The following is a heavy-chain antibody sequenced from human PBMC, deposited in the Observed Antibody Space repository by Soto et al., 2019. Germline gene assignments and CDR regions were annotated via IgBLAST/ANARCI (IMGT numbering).Heavy chain of an antibody. CDR2: IKQDGSEK. Sequence: GGSLRLSCAASGFTFSSYWMSWVRQAPGKGLEWVANIKQDGSEKYYVDSVKGRFTISRDNAKNSLYLQMNSLRAEDTAVYYCARDGRYCSSTSCYPYYYYMDVWGKGTTVTVSS. V-gene: IGHV3-7*01. CDR1: GFTFSSYW. CDR3: ARDGRYCSSTSCYPYYYYMDV. J-gene: IGHJ6*03. D-gene: IGHD2-2*01.